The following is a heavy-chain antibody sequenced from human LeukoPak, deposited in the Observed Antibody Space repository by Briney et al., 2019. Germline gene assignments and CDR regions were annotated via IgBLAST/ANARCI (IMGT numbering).Heavy chain of an antibody. CDR3: GADYGDYIVLY. Sequence: SETLSLTCTVSGGSISSGGYYWSWIRQPAGKGLEWIGRIYTSGSTNYNPSLKSRVTISVDTSENQFSLKLSSVTAADTAVYYCGADYGDYIVLYWGQGTLVTVSS. CDR2: IYTSGST. V-gene: IGHV4-61*02. D-gene: IGHD4-17*01. CDR1: GGSISSGGYY. J-gene: IGHJ4*02.